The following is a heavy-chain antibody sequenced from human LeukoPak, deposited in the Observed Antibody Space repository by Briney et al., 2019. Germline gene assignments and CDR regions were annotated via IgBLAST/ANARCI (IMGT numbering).Heavy chain of an antibody. CDR3: ARDYYGGHNLYNFDF. V-gene: IGHV1-46*01. CDR1: GYTFTNYY. CDR2: INPSGGRT. D-gene: IGHD3-10*01. Sequence: ASVKVSCKASGYTFTNYYIHWVRQAPGQGLEWMGMINPSGGRTTYAKKFQGRVTMTRDTSTNTVYTELSSLKSDDTAVYYCARDYYGGHNLYNFDFWGQGTRVIVSS. J-gene: IGHJ4*02.